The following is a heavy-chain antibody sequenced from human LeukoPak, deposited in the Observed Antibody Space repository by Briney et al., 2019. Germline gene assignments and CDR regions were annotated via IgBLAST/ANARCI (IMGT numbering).Heavy chain of an antibody. J-gene: IGHJ4*02. V-gene: IGHV3-30*18. CDR3: AKSAGDYVPLIDY. D-gene: IGHD4-17*01. Sequence: QPGGSLRLSCAASGFTFSSYGMHWVRQAPGKGLEWVAVISYDGSNKYYADSVKGRFTISRDNSKNTLYLQMNSLRAEDTAVHYCAKSAGDYVPLIDYWGQGTLVTVSS. CDR2: ISYDGSNK. CDR1: GFTFSSYG.